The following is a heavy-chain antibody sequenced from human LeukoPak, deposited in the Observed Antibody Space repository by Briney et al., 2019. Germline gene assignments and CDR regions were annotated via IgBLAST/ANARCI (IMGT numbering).Heavy chain of an antibody. J-gene: IGHJ4*02. D-gene: IGHD6-6*01. V-gene: IGHV3-21*01. CDR3: TRDPGYSSSSISF. Sequence: NPGGSLRLSCAASGFALSGYSINCVRQAPGKGLECVSFIDRSNSDIYYADSVKGRFTISRDNARESVFLQLNRLRAEDTAVYYCTRDPGYSSSSISFWGQGTLVTVSS. CDR2: IDRSNSDI. CDR1: GFALSGYS.